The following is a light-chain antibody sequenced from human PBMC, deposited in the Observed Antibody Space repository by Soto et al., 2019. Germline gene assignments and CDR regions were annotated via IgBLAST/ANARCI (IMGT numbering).Light chain of an antibody. V-gene: IGKV4-1*01. CDR3: QQYYSTPRT. J-gene: IGKJ1*01. CDR1: QSVLFSSNNKDY. Sequence: DIVMTQSPDSLAVSLGERATINCKSSQSVLFSSNNKDYLAWYQQKSGQPPKLLIYWASTRESGVPDLFSGSGSGTDFTLTISSLQAEDVAVYYCQQYYSTPRTVGQGTKVEIK. CDR2: WAS.